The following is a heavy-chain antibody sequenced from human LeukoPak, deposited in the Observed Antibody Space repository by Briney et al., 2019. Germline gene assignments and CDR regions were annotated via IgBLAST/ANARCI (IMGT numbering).Heavy chain of an antibody. CDR3: ARYYYGSGSYYEYNWFDP. D-gene: IGHD3-10*01. Sequence: PSETLSLTCTVSGGSISSSSYYWGWIRQPPGKGLEWIGSIYDSGSTYYNPSLKSRVTISVDTSKNQFSLKLSSVTAADTAVYYCARYYYGSGSYYEYNWFDPWGQGTLVSVSS. CDR2: IYDSGST. J-gene: IGHJ5*02. CDR1: GGSISSSSYY. V-gene: IGHV4-39*01.